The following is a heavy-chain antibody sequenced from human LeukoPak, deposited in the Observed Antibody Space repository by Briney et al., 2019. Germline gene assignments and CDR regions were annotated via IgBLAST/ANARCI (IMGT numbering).Heavy chain of an antibody. Sequence: GGSLRLSCAASRFTFSTYSMNWVRQAPGKGLEWVSSIDSTSTYIYYADSVKGRFTISRDNAKNSLYLQMDSLRAEDTAVYYCATDGAGFDTWGQGVLVTVSS. CDR2: IDSTSTYI. CDR1: RFTFSTYS. V-gene: IGHV3-21*04. CDR3: ATDGAGFDT. J-gene: IGHJ5*02.